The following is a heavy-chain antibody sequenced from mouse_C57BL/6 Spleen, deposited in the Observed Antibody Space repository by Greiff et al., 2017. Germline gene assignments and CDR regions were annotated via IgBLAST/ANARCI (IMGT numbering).Heavy chain of an antibody. Sequence: QVQLKESGPELVKPGASVKISCKASGYAFSSSWMNWVKQRPGKGLEWIGRIYPGDGDTNYNGKFKGKATLTADKSSSTAYMQLSSLTSEDSAVYFCARSVCGSSWGYFDVWGTGTTVTVSS. V-gene: IGHV1-82*01. J-gene: IGHJ1*03. D-gene: IGHD1-1*01. CDR2: IYPGDGDT. CDR1: GYAFSSSW. CDR3: ARSVCGSSWGYFDV.